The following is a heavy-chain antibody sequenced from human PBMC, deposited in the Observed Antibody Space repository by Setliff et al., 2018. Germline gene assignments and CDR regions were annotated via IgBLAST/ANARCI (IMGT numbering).Heavy chain of an antibody. CDR3: ARDGPHCVTSSCPGAWFDP. J-gene: IGHJ5*02. D-gene: IGHD2-2*01. V-gene: IGHV4-4*08. CDR2: IHTTEST. Sequence: PSETLSLTCTVTGDTIYNYFWSWIRQSPGTGLEWIGYIHTTESTNYNPSLKSRVTISLDTSKNQFSLKLSSVTAADAAVYYCARDGPHCVTSSCPGAWFDPWGQGILVTVSS. CDR1: GDTIYNYF.